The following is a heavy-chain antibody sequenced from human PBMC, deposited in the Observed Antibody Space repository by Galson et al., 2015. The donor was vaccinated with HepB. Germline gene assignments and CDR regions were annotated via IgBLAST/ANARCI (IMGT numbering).Heavy chain of an antibody. J-gene: IGHJ4*02. CDR2: INPSGGSI. CDR1: GYTFSDDY. V-gene: IGHV1-46*01. Sequence: SVKVSCKAFGYTFSDDYLHWVRQAPGQGLEWMGVINPSGGSINYVQGFKGRVTMTRDTSTTSVYMELSSLRSEDTALYYCARRGYTYGSQSYFLEYWGQGALVTV. CDR3: ARRGYTYGSQSYFLEY. D-gene: IGHD5-18*01.